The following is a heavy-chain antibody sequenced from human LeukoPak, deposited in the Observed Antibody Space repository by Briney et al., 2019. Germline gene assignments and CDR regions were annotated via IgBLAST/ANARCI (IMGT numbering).Heavy chain of an antibody. Sequence: SETPSLTCTVSGGSISSGDYYWSWIRQPPGKGLEWIGYIYYSGSTYYNPSLKSRVTISVDTSKNQFSLKLSSVTAADTAVYYCARGSYDFWSGYPNWFDPWGQGTLVTVSS. CDR3: ARGSYDFWSGYPNWFDP. CDR2: IYYSGST. J-gene: IGHJ5*02. CDR1: GGSISSGDYY. D-gene: IGHD3-3*01. V-gene: IGHV4-30-4*01.